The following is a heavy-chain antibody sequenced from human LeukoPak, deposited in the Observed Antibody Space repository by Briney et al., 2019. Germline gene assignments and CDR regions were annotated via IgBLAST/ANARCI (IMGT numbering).Heavy chain of an antibody. Sequence: GGSLRLSCAASGFTVSANDMSWVRQAPGKGLEWVSLIYAGGGSSALYADSVKGRFTASRHDSKNTLDLQMNGLRADDTAVYYCLRQGVGDPPRWGQGTLVTVSS. J-gene: IGHJ4*02. CDR3: LRQGVGDPPR. CDR2: IYAGGGSSA. D-gene: IGHD3-16*01. V-gene: IGHV3-53*04. CDR1: GFTVSAND.